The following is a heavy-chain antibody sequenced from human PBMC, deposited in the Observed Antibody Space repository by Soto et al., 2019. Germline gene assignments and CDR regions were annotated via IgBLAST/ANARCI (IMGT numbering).Heavy chain of an antibody. CDR1: GGTFSSYA. D-gene: IGHD1-1*01. CDR3: ARRERHRDSYYYYGMDV. CDR2: IIPIFGTA. J-gene: IGHJ6*02. V-gene: IGHV1-69*13. Sequence: ASVKVSCKASGGTFSSYAISWVRQAPGQGLEWMGGIIPIFGTANYAQKFQGRVTITADESTSTAYMELSSLRSEDTAVYYCARRERHRDSYYYYGMDVWGQGTTVTVSS.